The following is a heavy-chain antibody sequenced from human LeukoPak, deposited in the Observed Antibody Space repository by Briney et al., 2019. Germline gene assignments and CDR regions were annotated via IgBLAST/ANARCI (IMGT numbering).Heavy chain of an antibody. Sequence: GGSLRLSCAASGFTFSRFWMSWVRQAPGKGLEWVANVKQDGSERYYVDSVKGRFTISRDNAKNSLYLKMNSLRAEDTAVYYCARYGSIAAAGTFDYWGQGTLVTVSS. V-gene: IGHV3-7*04. D-gene: IGHD6-13*01. J-gene: IGHJ4*02. CDR2: VKQDGSER. CDR3: ARYGSIAAAGTFDY. CDR1: GFTFSRFW.